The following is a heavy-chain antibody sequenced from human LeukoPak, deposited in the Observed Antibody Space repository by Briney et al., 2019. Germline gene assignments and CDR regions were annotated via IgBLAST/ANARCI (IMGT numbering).Heavy chain of an antibody. CDR2: ISYDGGNK. V-gene: IGHV3-30-3*01. CDR3: ARDLHYYYYGMDV. Sequence: GGSLRLSCAASGFTFSSYAMHWVRQAPGKGLEWVAVISYDGGNKYYADSVKGRFTISRDNSKNTLYLQMNSLRAEDTAVYYCARDLHYYYYGMDVWGQGTTVTVSS. CDR1: GFTFSSYA. D-gene: IGHD5/OR15-5a*01. J-gene: IGHJ6*02.